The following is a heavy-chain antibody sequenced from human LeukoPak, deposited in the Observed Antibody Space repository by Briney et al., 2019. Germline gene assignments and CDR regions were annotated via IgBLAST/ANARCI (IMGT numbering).Heavy chain of an antibody. CDR3: ARLRYYAMDV. CDR2: ISSGSSTI. V-gene: IGHV3-48*01. J-gene: IGHJ6*02. CDR1: GFIFSTFD. Sequence: PGGSLRLSCAASGFIFSTFDMNWVRQAPGKGLEWVSYISSGSSTIYYADSVKGRSTISRDNAKNSLYLQMNSLRAEDTAVYYCARLRYYAMDVWGQGTTVIVSS.